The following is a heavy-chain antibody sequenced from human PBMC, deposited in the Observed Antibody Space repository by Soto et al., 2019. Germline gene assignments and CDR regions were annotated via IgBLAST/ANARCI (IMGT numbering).Heavy chain of an antibody. CDR2: ISSSSSYI. D-gene: IGHD6-6*01. CDR3: AREDRIAARPDYYYGMDV. Sequence: PGGSLRLSCTASGFTFSDSWMTWVRQAPGKGLEWVSSISSSSSYIYYADSVKGRFTISRDNAKNSLYLQMNSLRAEDTAVYYCAREDRIAARPDYYYGMDVWGQGTTVTVSS. V-gene: IGHV3-21*01. J-gene: IGHJ6*02. CDR1: GFTFSDSW.